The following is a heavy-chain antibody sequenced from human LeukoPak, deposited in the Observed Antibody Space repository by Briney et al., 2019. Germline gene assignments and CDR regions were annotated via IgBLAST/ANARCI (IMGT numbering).Heavy chain of an antibody. Sequence: SETLSLTCTVSGGSISSSRYYWDWIRQPPGKGLEWIGNIYYSGSTYYNPSLKSRVTISLDTSKNQFSLKLSSVTAADTAAYYCAKRDIAARHNWFDPWGQGTLVTVSS. CDR1: GGSISSSRYY. V-gene: IGHV4-39*01. CDR2: IYYSGST. D-gene: IGHD6-6*01. J-gene: IGHJ5*02. CDR3: AKRDIAARHNWFDP.